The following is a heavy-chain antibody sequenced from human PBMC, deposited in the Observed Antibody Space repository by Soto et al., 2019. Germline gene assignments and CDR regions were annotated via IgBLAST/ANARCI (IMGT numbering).Heavy chain of an antibody. CDR3: ASSAVAGPPLGY. CDR1: GFTFSSYS. Sequence: VQLVESGGGLVKPGGSLRLSCAASGFTFSSYSMNWVRQAPGKGLEWVSSISSSSSYIYYADSVKGRFTISRDNAKNSLYLQMNSLRAEDTAVYYCASSAVAGPPLGYWGQGTLVTVSS. D-gene: IGHD6-19*01. CDR2: ISSSSSYI. J-gene: IGHJ4*02. V-gene: IGHV3-21*01.